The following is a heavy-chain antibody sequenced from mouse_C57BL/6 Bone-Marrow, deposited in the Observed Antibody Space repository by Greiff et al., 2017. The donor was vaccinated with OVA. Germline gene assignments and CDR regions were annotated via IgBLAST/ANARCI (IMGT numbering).Heavy chain of an antibody. V-gene: IGHV1-76*01. CDR3: ARSEELRPLFDY. J-gene: IGHJ2*01. D-gene: IGHD1-2*01. CDR1: GYTFTDYY. CDR2: IYPGSGNT. Sequence: VKLVESGAELVRPGASVKLSCKASGYTFTDYYINWVKQRPGQGLEWIARIYPGSGNTYYNERFKGKATLTAEKSSSPAYMQLSSLTSEDSAVYFCARSEELRPLFDYWGQGTTLTVSS.